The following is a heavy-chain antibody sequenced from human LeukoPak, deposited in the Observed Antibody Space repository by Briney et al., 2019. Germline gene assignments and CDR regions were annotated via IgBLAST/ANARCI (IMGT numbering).Heavy chain of an antibody. Sequence: PGGSLRLSCTASGFTFGDYAMSWVRQAPGKGLEWVGFIRSKAYGGTTESAASAKGRFTISRDDSKSIAYLQMNSLKTEDTAVYYCTRDFPVGYHSGYDYSDYWGQGTLVTVSS. V-gene: IGHV3-49*04. CDR3: TRDFPVGYHSGYDYSDY. CDR2: IRSKAYGGTT. J-gene: IGHJ4*02. CDR1: GFTFGDYA. D-gene: IGHD5-12*01.